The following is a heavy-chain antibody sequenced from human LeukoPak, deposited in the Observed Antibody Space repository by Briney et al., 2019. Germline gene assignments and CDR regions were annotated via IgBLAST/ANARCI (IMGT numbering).Heavy chain of an antibody. CDR1: GGSISSYY. D-gene: IGHD2-15*01. Sequence: SETLSLTCTVSGGSISSYYWSWIRQPAGKGLEWIGRIYTSGSTNYNPSLKSRVTISVDTSKNQFSLKLSSVTAADTAVYYCARVPKNCSGGSCYSGHDYWGQGTLVTVSS. V-gene: IGHV4-4*07. CDR2: IYTSGST. J-gene: IGHJ4*02. CDR3: ARVPKNCSGGSCYSGHDY.